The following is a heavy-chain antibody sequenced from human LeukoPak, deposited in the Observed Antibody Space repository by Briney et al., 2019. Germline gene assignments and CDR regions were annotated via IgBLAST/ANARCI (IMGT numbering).Heavy chain of an antibody. CDR3: ARVGGITMIVVLISDAFDI. CDR2: IYYSGST. V-gene: IGHV4-39*07. D-gene: IGHD3-22*01. CDR1: GGSISSSSYY. Sequence: SETLSLTCTVSGGSISSSSYYWGWIRQPPGKGLEWIGSIYYSGSTYYNPSLKSRVTISVDTSKNQFSLKLRSVTAADTAVYYCARVGGITMIVVLISDAFDIWGQGTMVTVSS. J-gene: IGHJ3*02.